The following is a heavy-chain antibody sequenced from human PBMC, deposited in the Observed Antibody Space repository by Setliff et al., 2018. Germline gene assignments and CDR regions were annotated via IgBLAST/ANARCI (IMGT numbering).Heavy chain of an antibody. Sequence: ASVKVSCKASGYTFTNYGINWVRQAPGQGLEWMGWINNYNMNTNYPQKFLDRLTMTTDTSTSTAYMELKDLTSDDTALYYCARINFYVSSGYYYAPELWGQGTTVTVSS. CDR2: INNYNMNT. CDR1: GYTFTNYG. J-gene: IGHJ4*02. D-gene: IGHD3-22*01. CDR3: ARINFYVSSGYYYAPEL. V-gene: IGHV1-18*01.